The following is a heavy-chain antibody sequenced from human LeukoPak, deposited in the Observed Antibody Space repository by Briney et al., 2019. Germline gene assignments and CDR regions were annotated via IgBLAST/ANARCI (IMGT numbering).Heavy chain of an antibody. Sequence: PSETLSLTCTVSGGSISRNYWNWIRQPPGKGLEWIGNIYYSETTNYNPSLKSRVSISVDTSKNQFSLKLSSVTAADTAVYYCARGALGFDYWGQGTLVTVSS. CDR3: ARGALGFDY. CDR1: GGSISRNY. V-gene: IGHV4-59*01. J-gene: IGHJ4*02. D-gene: IGHD1-26*01. CDR2: IYYSETT.